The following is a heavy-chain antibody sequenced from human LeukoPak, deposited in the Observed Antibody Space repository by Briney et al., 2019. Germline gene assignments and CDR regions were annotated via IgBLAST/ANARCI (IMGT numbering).Heavy chain of an antibody. CDR3: ASGTYPNDY. CDR1: GFTFSSYS. D-gene: IGHD3-16*02. J-gene: IGHJ4*02. Sequence: GGSLRLSCAASGFTFSSYSMNWVRQAPGKGLEWVSYISSSSSTIYYADSVKGRFTISRDNAKNSLYLQMNSLRAEDTAVYYCASGTYPNDYWGQGTLVTVSS. V-gene: IGHV3-48*04. CDR2: ISSSSSTI.